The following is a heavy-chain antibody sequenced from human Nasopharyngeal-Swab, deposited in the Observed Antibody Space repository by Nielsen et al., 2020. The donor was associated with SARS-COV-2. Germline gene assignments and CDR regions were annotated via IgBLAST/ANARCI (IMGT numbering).Heavy chain of an antibody. J-gene: IGHJ6*03. D-gene: IGHD3-10*01. V-gene: IGHV4-39*01. CDR3: ARLTVLLWFGEPTYMDV. CDR2: IYYSGST. Sequence: SETLSLTCAVSGGSISSSNWWTWIRQPPGKGLEWIGSIYYSGSTYYNPSLKSRVTISVDTSKNQFSLKLSSVTAADTAVYYCARLTVLLWFGEPTYMDVWGKGPRSPSP. CDR1: GGSISSSNW.